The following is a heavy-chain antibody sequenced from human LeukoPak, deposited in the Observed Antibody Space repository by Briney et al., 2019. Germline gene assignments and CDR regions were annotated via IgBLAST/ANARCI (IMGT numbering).Heavy chain of an antibody. D-gene: IGHD5-18*01. CDR2: ISSSSSYI. Sequence: GGSLRLSCAASGFTFSSYSMNWVRQAPGKGLEWVSTISSSSSYIYYADSVKGRFTISRDNAKNSLYLQMNSLRAEDTAVYYCARDTAMVHRAFDIWGQGTMVTVSS. V-gene: IGHV3-21*01. CDR3: ARDTAMVHRAFDI. J-gene: IGHJ3*02. CDR1: GFTFSSYS.